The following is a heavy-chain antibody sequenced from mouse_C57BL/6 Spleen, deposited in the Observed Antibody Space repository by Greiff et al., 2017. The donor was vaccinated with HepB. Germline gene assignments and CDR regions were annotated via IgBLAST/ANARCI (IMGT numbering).Heavy chain of an antibody. V-gene: IGHV1-81*01. CDR2: IYPRSGNT. CDR1: GYTFTSYG. CDR3: ARSGGNSPMDY. Sequence: QVQLQQSGAELARPGASVKLSCKASGYTFTSYGISWVKQRTGQGLEWIGEIYPRSGNTYYNEKFKGKATLTAGKSSSTAYMELRSLTSEDSAVYFCARSGGNSPMDYWGQGTSVTVSS. D-gene: IGHD2-1*01. J-gene: IGHJ4*01.